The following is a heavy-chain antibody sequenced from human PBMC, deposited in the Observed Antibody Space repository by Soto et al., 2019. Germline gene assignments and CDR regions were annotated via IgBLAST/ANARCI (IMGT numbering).Heavy chain of an antibody. Sequence: GGSLRLSCAASGFTFSNAWMSWVRQAPGKGLEWVGRIKSKTDGGTTDYAAPVKGRFTISRDDSKNTLYLQMNSLKTEDTAVYYCTTLWLFRSQLLDYWGQGTLVTVSS. J-gene: IGHJ4*02. D-gene: IGHD3-10*01. CDR1: GFTFSNAW. CDR3: TTLWLFRSQLLDY. CDR2: IKSKTDGGTT. V-gene: IGHV3-15*01.